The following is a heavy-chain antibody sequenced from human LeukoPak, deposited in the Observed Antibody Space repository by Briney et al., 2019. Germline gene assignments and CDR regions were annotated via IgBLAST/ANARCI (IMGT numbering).Heavy chain of an antibody. CDR2: IYFSGST. CDR1: GGSITSGGYY. J-gene: IGHJ4*02. CDR3: ARDYDGSGYSFDC. V-gene: IGHV4-31*03. Sequence: SQTLSLTCTVSGGSITSGGYYWSWIRQDPGKGLEWIGYIYFSGSTYYNPSLKSRVTIALDTSRNQFSLQLSSVTAVDTAVYYCARDYDGSGYSFDCWGQGTLVTVSS. D-gene: IGHD3-22*01.